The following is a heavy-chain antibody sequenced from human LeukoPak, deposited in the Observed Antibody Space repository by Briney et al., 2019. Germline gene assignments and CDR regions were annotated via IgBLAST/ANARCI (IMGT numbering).Heavy chain of an antibody. D-gene: IGHD3-22*01. Sequence: GGSLRLSCAASGFTFSSYSMNWVRQAPGRGLEWVSSISSSSSYIYYADSVKGQFTISRDNAKNSLYLQMNSLRAEDTAVYYCARDWVIVAGIDYWGQGTLVTVSS. CDR2: ISSSSSYI. CDR3: ARDWVIVAGIDY. V-gene: IGHV3-21*01. J-gene: IGHJ4*02. CDR1: GFTFSSYS.